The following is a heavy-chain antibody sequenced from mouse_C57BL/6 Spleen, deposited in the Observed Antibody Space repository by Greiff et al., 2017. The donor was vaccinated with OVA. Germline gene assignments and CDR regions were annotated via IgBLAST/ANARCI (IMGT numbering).Heavy chain of an antibody. CDR3: ARCVYDGYSLGYFDV. D-gene: IGHD2-3*01. CDR2: INPNDGST. Sequence: VQLEQAGAELVKPGASVKLSCKASGYTFTTYVMQWVKQRPGKGLEWIGEINPNDGSTSYNQKFKGKATLTVDQSSSTAYMQLNSLTSEDSAVYYCARCVYDGYSLGYFDVWGTGTTVTVSS. J-gene: IGHJ1*03. V-gene: IGHV1-50*01. CDR1: GYTFTTYV.